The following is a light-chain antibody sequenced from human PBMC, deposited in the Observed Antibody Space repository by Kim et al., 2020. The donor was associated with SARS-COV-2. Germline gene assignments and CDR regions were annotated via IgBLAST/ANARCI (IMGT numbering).Light chain of an antibody. J-gene: IGKJ3*01. V-gene: IGKV1-6*01. CDR3: LQDFDYPVT. Sequence: AIQMTQSPSSLSASVGDRVTIACRASLDIGEELGWYQQRPGKPPRLLIYGASTLQGGVPSRFSGSGSGTYFTLTISSLQPEDSGTYYCLQDFDYPVTFGPGTKVDIK. CDR2: GAS. CDR1: LDIGEE.